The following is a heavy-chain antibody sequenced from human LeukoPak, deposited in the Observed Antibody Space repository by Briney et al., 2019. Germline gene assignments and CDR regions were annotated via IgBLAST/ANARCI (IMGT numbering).Heavy chain of an antibody. CDR3: VRTGSYYGVYYFDY. CDR1: GGSISSGGYS. J-gene: IGHJ4*02. CDR2: IYHSGST. Sequence: KPSETLSLTCAVSGGSISSGGYSWSWIRQPPGKGLEWIGYIYHSGSTYYNPSLKSRVTISVDRSKNQFSLKLSSVTAADTAVYYCVRTGSYYGVYYFDYWGQGTLVTVSS. V-gene: IGHV4-30-2*01. D-gene: IGHD1-26*01.